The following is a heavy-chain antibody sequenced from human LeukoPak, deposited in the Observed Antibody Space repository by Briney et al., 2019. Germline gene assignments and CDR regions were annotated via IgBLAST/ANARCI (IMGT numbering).Heavy chain of an antibody. Sequence: GGSLRLSCPASGFSFSRYWMTWVRQAPGKGLEWVANIKPDGSRKQYVDSVKGRFTISRDNAMNSMDLKMSGLRAEDTAVYYCSRGPSTTLTHYWGQGTLVTVSS. D-gene: IGHD1-1*01. V-gene: IGHV3-7*01. CDR1: GFSFSRYW. J-gene: IGHJ4*02. CDR3: SRGPSTTLTHY. CDR2: IKPDGSRK.